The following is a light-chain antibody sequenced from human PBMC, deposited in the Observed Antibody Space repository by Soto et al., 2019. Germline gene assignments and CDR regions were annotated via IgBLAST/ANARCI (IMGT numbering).Light chain of an antibody. J-gene: IGLJ1*01. CDR1: SSDVGGYSF. CDR2: DVN. CDR3: NSYTSSSTYV. Sequence: QSALTQPASVSGSPGQSITISCTGTSSDVGGYSFVSWYQQHPGKAPKLVIYDVNNRPSGVSNRFSGSKSGNTASLTFSGLQTEDEADYYCNSYTSSSTYVFGTGTKVTVL. V-gene: IGLV2-14*03.